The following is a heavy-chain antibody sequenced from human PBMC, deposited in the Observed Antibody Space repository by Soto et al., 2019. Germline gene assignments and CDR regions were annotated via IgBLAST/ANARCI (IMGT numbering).Heavy chain of an antibody. CDR3: ARDGSSGWGRRLHTHFDS. CDR1: GESISSSSHY. CDR2: IFYSGST. Sequence: SETLSLTCTVSGESISSSSHYWGWIRQPPGKGLEWIGSIFYSGSTNYNPSLKSRVTISVDTSKNQFSLNLNSVTAADTAIYYCARDGSSGWGRRLHTHFDSWGQGTLVTVSS. V-gene: IGHV4-39*07. J-gene: IGHJ4*02. D-gene: IGHD6-19*01.